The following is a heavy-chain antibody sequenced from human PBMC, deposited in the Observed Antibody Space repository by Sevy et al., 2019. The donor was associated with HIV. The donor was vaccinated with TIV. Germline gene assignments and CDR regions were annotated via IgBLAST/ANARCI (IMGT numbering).Heavy chain of an antibody. Sequence: ASVKVSCKVSRYTLTEFSMHWVRQAPGKGLEWMGTFDPEDGQTIYAQKFQGRVTMTEDTSTDTPYMELSSLRSEDTAMYYCATTKDYYESSGYPLDYWGQGTLVTVSS. CDR1: RYTLTEFS. V-gene: IGHV1-24*01. CDR2: FDPEDGQT. D-gene: IGHD3-22*01. J-gene: IGHJ4*02. CDR3: ATTKDYYESSGYPLDY.